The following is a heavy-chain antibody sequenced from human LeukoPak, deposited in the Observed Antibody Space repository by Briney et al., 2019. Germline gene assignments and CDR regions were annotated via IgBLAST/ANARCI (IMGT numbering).Heavy chain of an antibody. CDR2: INHRGST. J-gene: IGHJ6*03. V-gene: IGHV4-34*01. CDR3: ARVGYCSSTSCYKQLYYYYYMDV. D-gene: IGHD2-2*02. CDR1: GGSFRGYY. Sequence: SGALALPCAGFGGSFRGYYWGWIRPPPGKGLEGIGEINHRGSTNYSTSIKSRVTISVDTSKSQFSLKLSSVTAADTAVYNCARVGYCSSTSCYKQLYYYYYMDVWGKGTTVTVSS.